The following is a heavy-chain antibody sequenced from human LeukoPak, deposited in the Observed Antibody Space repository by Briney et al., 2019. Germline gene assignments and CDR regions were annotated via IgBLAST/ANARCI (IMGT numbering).Heavy chain of an antibody. CDR1: GGTFSSYA. Sequence: GSSVKVSCKASGGTFSSYAISWVRQAPGQGLEWMGGIIPIFGTANYAQKFQGSVTITTDESTSTAYMELSSLRSEDTAVYYCARNYGDYVYYFDYWGQGTLVTVSS. CDR2: IIPIFGTA. D-gene: IGHD4-17*01. V-gene: IGHV1-69*05. J-gene: IGHJ4*02. CDR3: ARNYGDYVYYFDY.